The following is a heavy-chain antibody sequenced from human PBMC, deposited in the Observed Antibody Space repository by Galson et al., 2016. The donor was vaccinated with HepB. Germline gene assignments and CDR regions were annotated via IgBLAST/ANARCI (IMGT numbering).Heavy chain of an antibody. CDR1: GFTVSSNH. CDR2: IYPADTT. Sequence: SLRLSCAASGFTVSSNHMTWVRQAPGKGLEWVSVIYPADTTYYADSVKGRFTISRDNSKNTVYLQMNSLRVEDTAVYYCASCGSDNLYYYGMDVWGQGTTVTVSS. V-gene: IGHV3-53*01. D-gene: IGHD1-26*01. J-gene: IGHJ6*02. CDR3: ASCGSDNLYYYGMDV.